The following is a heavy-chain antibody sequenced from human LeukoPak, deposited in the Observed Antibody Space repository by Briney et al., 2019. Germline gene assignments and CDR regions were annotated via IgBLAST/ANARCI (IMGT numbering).Heavy chain of an antibody. D-gene: IGHD6-13*01. J-gene: IGHJ4*02. CDR2: IYTSGST. Sequence: SSETLSLTCTVSGGSISSYYWSWIRQPAGKGLEWIGRIYTSGSTNYNPSLKSRVTISVDTSKNQFSLKLSSVTAADTAVYYCARVRPIAAAGNLDYWGQGTLVTVSS. V-gene: IGHV4-4*07. CDR1: GGSISSYY. CDR3: ARVRPIAAAGNLDY.